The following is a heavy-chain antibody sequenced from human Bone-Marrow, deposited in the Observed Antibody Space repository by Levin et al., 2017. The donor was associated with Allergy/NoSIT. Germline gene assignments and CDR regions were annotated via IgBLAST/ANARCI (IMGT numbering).Heavy chain of an antibody. Sequence: VASVKVSCKASGYTFIGYYIHWVRQAPGQGLEWLGRIHPNTGDTKFAQKFQGRVTMTRDTSISTGYVELTRLTSDDSAVYYCAISYGDYSLLNFWGQGTLVTVSS. D-gene: IGHD4-17*01. J-gene: IGHJ4*02. V-gene: IGHV1-2*06. CDR2: IHPNTGDT. CDR3: AISYGDYSLLNF. CDR1: GYTFIGYY.